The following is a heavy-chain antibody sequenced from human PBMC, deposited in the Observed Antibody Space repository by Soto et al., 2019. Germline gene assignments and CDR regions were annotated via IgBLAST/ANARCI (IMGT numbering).Heavy chain of an antibody. Sequence: GESLKISCKGSGYSFTSYLIDLVRQMPGKGLEWMWIIYPGDSDTRYSPSFQGQVTISADKSISTAYLQWSSLKASDTAMYYCARPNSAYDSSGYTPHYGMDVWGQGTTVTVSS. CDR1: GYSFTSYL. D-gene: IGHD3-22*01. CDR3: ARPNSAYDSSGYTPHYGMDV. V-gene: IGHV5-51*01. CDR2: IYPGDSDT. J-gene: IGHJ6*02.